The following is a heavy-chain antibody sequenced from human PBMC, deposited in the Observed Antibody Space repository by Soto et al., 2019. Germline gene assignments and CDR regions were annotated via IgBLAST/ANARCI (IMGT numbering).Heavy chain of an antibody. CDR2: INPKRGDG. CDR3: SRGAEVGIELAAFDQ. V-gene: IGHV1-2*02. Sequence: HVHLVQSGAEVKRAGASVTVSCKASGYTFSDYYIHWVRQAPGQGLQWMGCINPKRGDGRYAQMFRGVVLMTRDTSISTAYMEVSGLKSDDTAVYFCSRGAEVGIELAAFDQWGQGNLGNGSA. J-gene: IGHJ4*02. CDR1: GYTFSDYY. D-gene: IGHD2-8*02.